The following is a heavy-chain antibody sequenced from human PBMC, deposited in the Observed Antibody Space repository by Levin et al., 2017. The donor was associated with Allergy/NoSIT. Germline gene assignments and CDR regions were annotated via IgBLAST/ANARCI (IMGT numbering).Heavy chain of an antibody. J-gene: IGHJ6*03. D-gene: IGHD2-15*01. CDR1: GYSISSSNW. CDR2: IYPSGST. Sequence: MSSETLSLTCTVSGYSISSSNWWSWVRQPPGKRLEWIGEIYPSGSTNYNPSLERRVTISLDKSKNQFSLRLTSVTAADTAVYYCAGVGYCSGGDACYSFTRGYYKYYYIDVWGKGTTVTVSS. CDR3: AGVGYCSGGDACYSFTRGYYKYYYIDV. V-gene: IGHV4-4*02.